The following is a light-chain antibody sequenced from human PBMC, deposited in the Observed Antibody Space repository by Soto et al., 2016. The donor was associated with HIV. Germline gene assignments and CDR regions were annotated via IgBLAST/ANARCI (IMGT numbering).Light chain of an antibody. Sequence: SYELTQPSSVSVSPGQTARITCSGDLLKKKYSRWIQQKPGQAPILVIYKDTERPSGIPERFSGSSSGATVTLTISGAQVEDEATYYCYSAADHNLGVLGGGTKGDRP. CDR1: LLKKKY. J-gene: IGLJ2*01. CDR2: KDT. CDR3: YSAADHNLGV. V-gene: IGLV3-27*01.